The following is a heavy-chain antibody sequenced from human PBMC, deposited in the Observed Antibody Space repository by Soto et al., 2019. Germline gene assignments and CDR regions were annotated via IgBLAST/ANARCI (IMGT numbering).Heavy chain of an antibody. CDR3: ATSPAGVYVFHD. Sequence: QVQLVQSGAEIKNRGSSVKVSCKASGDTFSRSIISWVRQAPGQRLEWMGRIIPVLGVENHAQNFQGRVTVTADKSTSTAYLELSSLKSGDTAIYYCATSPAGVYVFHDWGQGTLVTFSS. CDR2: IIPVLGVE. V-gene: IGHV1-69*02. D-gene: IGHD2-8*01. J-gene: IGHJ4*02. CDR1: GDTFSRSI.